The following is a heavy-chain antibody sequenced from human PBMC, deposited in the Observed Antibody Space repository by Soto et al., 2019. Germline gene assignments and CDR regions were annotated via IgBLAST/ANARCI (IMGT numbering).Heavy chain of an antibody. CDR3: ARGVSGATYYDFWSGYYFDY. CDR2: IYYSGST. V-gene: IGHV4-59*12. J-gene: IGHJ4*02. D-gene: IGHD3-3*01. Sequence: SETLSLTCTVSGGSISSYYWSWIRQPPGKGLEWIGYIYYSGSTNYNPSLKSRVTISVDTSKNQFSLKLSSVTAADTAVYYCARGVSGATYYDFWSGYYFDYWGQGTLVTVSS. CDR1: GGSISSYY.